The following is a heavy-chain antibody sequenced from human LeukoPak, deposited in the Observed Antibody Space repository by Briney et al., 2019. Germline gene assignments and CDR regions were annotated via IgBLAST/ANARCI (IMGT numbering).Heavy chain of an antibody. CDR2: INPNSGGT. Sequence: ASVKVSCKASGYTFTGYYMHWVRQAPGQGLEWMGWINPNSGGTNYARKFQGRVTMTRDTSISTAYMELSRLRSDDTAVYYCAAQGQAGDIDYWGQGTLVTVSS. J-gene: IGHJ4*02. CDR1: GYTFTGYY. CDR3: AAQGQAGDIDY. V-gene: IGHV1-2*02. D-gene: IGHD7-27*01.